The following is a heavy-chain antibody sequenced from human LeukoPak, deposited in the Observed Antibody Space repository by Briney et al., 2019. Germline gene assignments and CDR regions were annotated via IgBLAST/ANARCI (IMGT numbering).Heavy chain of an antibody. CDR2: IKQDGSEK. V-gene: IGHV3-7*01. D-gene: IGHD3-10*01. CDR3: ARVGAVLLWFGASGYFDY. Sequence: GGSLRLSCAASGFTFSSYWMSWVRQAPGKGLEWVANIKQDGSEKYYVDSVKGRFTISRDNAKNSLYLQMNSLRAEDTAVYYCARVGAVLLWFGASGYFDYGGQEPRVPVPS. CDR1: GFTFSSYW. J-gene: IGHJ4*02.